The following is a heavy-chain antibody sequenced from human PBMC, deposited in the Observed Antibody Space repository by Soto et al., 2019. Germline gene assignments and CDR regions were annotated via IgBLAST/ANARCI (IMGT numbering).Heavy chain of an antibody. D-gene: IGHD3-9*01. Sequence: ASLKVSCKASGYTFTSYGISWARQAPGQGLEWMGWISAYNGNTNYAQKLQGRVTMTTDTSTSTAYMGLRSLRSDDTAVYYCARGRLVISPLDAFDIWGQEKMVTVSS. CDR2: ISAYNGNT. V-gene: IGHV1-18*01. CDR1: GYTFTSYG. CDR3: ARGRLVISPLDAFDI. J-gene: IGHJ3*02.